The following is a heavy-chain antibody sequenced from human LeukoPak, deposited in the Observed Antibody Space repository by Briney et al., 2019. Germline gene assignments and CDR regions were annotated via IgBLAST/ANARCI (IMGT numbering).Heavy chain of an antibody. CDR1: GFTSSDHY. CDR2: SRNKAKSFST. V-gene: IGHV3-72*01. D-gene: IGHD5-24*01. Sequence: PGGSLRLSCAVSGFTSSDHYMDWVRQAPGKGLEWVGRSRNKAKSFSTDYAASVKGRFTISRDESKNSLFLQMNSLKTEDTAVYYCVRVRDGGYFDLWGRGTLVTVSS. CDR3: VRVRDGGYFDL. J-gene: IGHJ2*01.